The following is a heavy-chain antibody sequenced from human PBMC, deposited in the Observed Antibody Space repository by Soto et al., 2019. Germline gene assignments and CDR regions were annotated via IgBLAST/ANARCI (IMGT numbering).Heavy chain of an antibody. J-gene: IGHJ3*02. V-gene: IGHV3-33*03. D-gene: IGHD2-8*01. CDR3: ARRGCVKGVCYNSYDM. CDR1: GFTFSAFG. CDR2: IWYHGGNE. Sequence: QVQLVESGGGVVQPGRSLRLSCAVSGFTFSAFGMHWVRQAPGKGLEWVALIWYHGGNEEYADSVKGRFSISRDNSKNTLYLQMDSLRAEDTAVYYCARRGCVKGVCYNSYDMWGQGTRVTVSS.